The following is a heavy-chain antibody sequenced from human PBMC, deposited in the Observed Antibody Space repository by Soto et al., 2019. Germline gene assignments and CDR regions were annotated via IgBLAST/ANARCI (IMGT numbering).Heavy chain of an antibody. CDR3: ARDLDSSGWYEDAFDI. D-gene: IGHD6-19*01. Sequence: QVQLVESGGGLVKPGGSLRLSCAASGFTFSDYYMSWIRQAPGKGLEWVSYISSSSSYIYYADSVKGRFTISRDNAKNSLYLQMNSLRAEDTAVYYCARDLDSSGWYEDAFDIWGQGIMVTVSS. CDR2: ISSSSSYI. J-gene: IGHJ3*02. V-gene: IGHV3-11*06. CDR1: GFTFSDYY.